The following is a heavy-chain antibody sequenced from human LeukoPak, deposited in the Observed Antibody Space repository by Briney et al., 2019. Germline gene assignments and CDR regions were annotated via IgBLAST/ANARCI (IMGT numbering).Heavy chain of an antibody. CDR2: ITDIGSYN. CDR1: GFSFSSYE. J-gene: IGHJ6*02. V-gene: IGHV3-48*03. D-gene: IGHD2-21*01. Sequence: GRSLRLSCAASGFSFSSYEMNWVRQAPGKGLEWVASITDIGSYNYYPDSVKGRFTISRDNAKNPLCLQMNSLRDEDTAVYYCARDYCGGCSCSSSGDYYYGLDVWGRGTTVTVSS. CDR3: ARDYCGGCSCSSSGDYYYGLDV.